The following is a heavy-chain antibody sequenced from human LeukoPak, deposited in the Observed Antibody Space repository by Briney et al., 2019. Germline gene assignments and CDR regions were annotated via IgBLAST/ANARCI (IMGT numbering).Heavy chain of an antibody. CDR1: GFTFSSYA. CDR2: ISGHGRST. D-gene: IGHD2-15*01. CDR3: AKDDCSGGSCFEYFDH. V-gene: IGHV3-23*01. Sequence: GGSLRLSCAASGFTFSSYAMSWVRQAPGKGLEWVSAISGHGRSTYYADSVKGRFSISRDNSNNTLYLEMNSLRAEDTAVYYCAKDDCSGGSCFEYFDHWGQGTLVTVSS. J-gene: IGHJ5*02.